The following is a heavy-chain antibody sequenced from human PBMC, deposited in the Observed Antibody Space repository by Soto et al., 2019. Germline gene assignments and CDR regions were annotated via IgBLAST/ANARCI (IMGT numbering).Heavy chain of an antibody. Sequence: QVQLQESGPGLVKPSETLSLTCTVSGGSISTYYWSWLRQPPGKGLEWIGYIYHSGGTTYNPSLESRVNLSVDAATTQFSVKRYSVTAADTAVYSCATNPTSGSYCDYWGQGTLVTVSS. CDR1: GGSISTYY. V-gene: IGHV4-59*01. D-gene: IGHD1-26*01. J-gene: IGHJ4*02. CDR2: IYHSGGT. CDR3: ATNPTSGSYCDY.